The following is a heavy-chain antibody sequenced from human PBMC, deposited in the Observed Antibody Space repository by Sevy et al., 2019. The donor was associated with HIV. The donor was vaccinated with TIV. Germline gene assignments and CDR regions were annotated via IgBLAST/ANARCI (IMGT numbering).Heavy chain of an antibody. CDR3: ARAPPVRSGDDSLNWFDP. Sequence: SETLSLTCTVSGGCISVYYWSWIRQPPGKELEYIGYVYHTGSTNYNPALKSRVTISVDTSNNRFSLKLTSVTAADTAVYYCARAPPVRSGDDSLNWFDPWGQGPLVTVSS. D-gene: IGHD5-12*01. V-gene: IGHV4-59*01. J-gene: IGHJ5*02. CDR2: VYHTGST. CDR1: GGCISVYY.